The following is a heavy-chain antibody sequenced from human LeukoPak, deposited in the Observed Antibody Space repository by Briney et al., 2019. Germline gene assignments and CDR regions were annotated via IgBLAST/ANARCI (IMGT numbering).Heavy chain of an antibody. Sequence: PGGSLRLSCAASGFTFSSYGMHWVRQAPGKGLEWVAFIRYDGSNKYYADSVKGRFTISRDNSKNTLYLQMNSLRAEDTAVYYCAKVRLRWDWDAFDIWGQGTMVTVSS. J-gene: IGHJ3*02. CDR1: GFTFSSYG. CDR2: IRYDGSNK. V-gene: IGHV3-30*02. CDR3: AKVRLRWDWDAFDI. D-gene: IGHD4-23*01.